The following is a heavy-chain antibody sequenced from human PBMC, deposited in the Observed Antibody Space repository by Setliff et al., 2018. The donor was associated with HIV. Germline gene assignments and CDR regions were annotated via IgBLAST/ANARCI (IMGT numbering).Heavy chain of an antibody. D-gene: IGHD1-1*01. J-gene: IGHJ4*02. CDR2: ISGTATTI. V-gene: IGHV3-11*04. Sequence: SLRLSCAASGFTFSDHYMSWIRQAPGKGLEWVSSISGTATTIYSADSVKGRFTISRDNSKNTLYLQVNSLRPEDTAVYFCASARIPTGGTSTSFDYWGQGTLVTVSS. CDR1: GFTFSDHY. CDR3: ASARIPTGGTSTSFDY.